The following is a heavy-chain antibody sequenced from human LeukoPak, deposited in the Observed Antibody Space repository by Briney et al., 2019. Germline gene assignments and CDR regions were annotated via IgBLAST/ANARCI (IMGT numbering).Heavy chain of an antibody. J-gene: IGHJ4*02. CDR1: GFTFSSYA. Sequence: PGGSLRLSCAASGFTFSSYAMSWVRQAPGKGLEWVSAISGSGGSTYYADSVKGRFTISRDNSKNTLCLQMNSLRAEDTAVYYCAKIPIVVVIASGLDYWGQGTLVTVSS. CDR3: AKIPIVVVIASGLDY. V-gene: IGHV3-23*01. CDR2: ISGSGGST. D-gene: IGHD2-21*01.